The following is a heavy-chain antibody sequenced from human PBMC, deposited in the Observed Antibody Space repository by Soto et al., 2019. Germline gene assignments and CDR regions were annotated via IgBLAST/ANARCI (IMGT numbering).Heavy chain of an antibody. CDR2: INPNSGGT. CDR3: ARSIVVVAATPYNWFDP. V-gene: IGHV1-2*04. Sequence: ASVKVSCKASGYTFTGYYMHWVRQAPGQGLEWMGWINPNSGGTNYAQKFQGWVTMTRDTSISTAYMELSRLRSDDTAVYYCARSIVVVAATPYNWFDPWGQGTLVTVS. CDR1: GYTFTGYY. J-gene: IGHJ5*02. D-gene: IGHD2-15*01.